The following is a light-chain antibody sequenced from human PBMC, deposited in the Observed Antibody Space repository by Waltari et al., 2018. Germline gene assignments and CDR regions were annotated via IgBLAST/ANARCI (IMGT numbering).Light chain of an antibody. Sequence: AILTHPPSLPASPGASAGLPSTVRSGINVDTIRIYCYQQKPGSPPHLLLRYKTDSDEHQGSGVTSRFSGSKDASANAGIFLISGLLSEDEADYYCMIWHGTAVVFGGGTKLTVL. CDR2: YKTDSDE. CDR1: SGINVDTIR. V-gene: IGLV5-45*01. CDR3: MIWHGTAVV. J-gene: IGLJ2*01.